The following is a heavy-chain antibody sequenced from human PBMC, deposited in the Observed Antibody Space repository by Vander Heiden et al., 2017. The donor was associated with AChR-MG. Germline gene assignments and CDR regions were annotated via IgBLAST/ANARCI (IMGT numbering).Heavy chain of an antibody. CDR2: ISWNSGSI. CDR3: AKDLDCSGGSCYSVLPHDAFDI. D-gene: IGHD2-15*01. CDR1: GFTFDDYA. V-gene: IGHV3-9*01. Sequence: EVQLVESGGGLVQPGRSLRLSCAASGFTFDDYAMHWVRPAPGKGVEWVSGISWNSGSIGYADYVKGRFTISRDNAKNSLYLQMNSLRVEDTALYYCAKDLDCSGGSCYSVLPHDAFDIWGQGTMVTVSS. J-gene: IGHJ3*02.